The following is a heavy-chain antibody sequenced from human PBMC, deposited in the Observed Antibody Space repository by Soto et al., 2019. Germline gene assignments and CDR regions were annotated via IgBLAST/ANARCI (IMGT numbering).Heavy chain of an antibody. CDR1: GFTFSSYA. CDR2: ISHDGSNK. J-gene: IGHJ4*02. V-gene: IGHV3-30-3*01. D-gene: IGHD2-2*01. Sequence: GGSLRLSCAASGFTFSSYAMHWVHQAPGKGLEWVALISHDGSNKYYADSVKGRFTISRDNSKNTLYLQMNSLRTEDTSVYYCGRCRSTCCHLGVDYWGQGTLVTVSS. CDR3: GRCRSTCCHLGVDY.